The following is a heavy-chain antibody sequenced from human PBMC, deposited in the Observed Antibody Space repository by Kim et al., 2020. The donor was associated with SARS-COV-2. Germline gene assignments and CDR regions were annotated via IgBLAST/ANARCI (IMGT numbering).Heavy chain of an antibody. Sequence: GGSLRLSCAASGFTFSSYWMHWVRQAPGKGLVWVSRINSDGSSTSYADSVKGRFTISRDNAKNTLYLQMNSLRAEDTAVYYCAREIGAVAGSEDLDYWGQGTLVTVSS. V-gene: IGHV3-74*01. CDR2: INSDGSST. CDR3: AREIGAVAGSEDLDY. D-gene: IGHD6-19*01. J-gene: IGHJ4*02. CDR1: GFTFSSYW.